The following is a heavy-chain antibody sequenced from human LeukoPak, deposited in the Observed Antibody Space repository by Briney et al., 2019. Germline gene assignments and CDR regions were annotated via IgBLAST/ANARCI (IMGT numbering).Heavy chain of an antibody. CDR1: GFTSSSYS. V-gene: IGHV3-21*01. CDR3: GRDPVEMATIGGG. Sequence: GGSLRLSCAASGFTSSSYSMNWVCEAPGKGLEWVSSISSSSSYLYYADSMKGRFTISRDNAKNSLYLQMNSLRAEDTAVYYCGRDPVEMATIGGGCGQGTLVTVSS. CDR2: ISSSSSYL. D-gene: IGHD5-24*01. J-gene: IGHJ4*02.